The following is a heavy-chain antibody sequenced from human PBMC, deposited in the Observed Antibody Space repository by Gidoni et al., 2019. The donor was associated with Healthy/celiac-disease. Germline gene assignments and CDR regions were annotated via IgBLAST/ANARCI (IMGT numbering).Heavy chain of an antibody. V-gene: IGHV1-69*09. J-gene: IGHJ6*02. CDR2: SIPTLGIT. CDR3: ARDPHYCSGGSCYSDYYYYGMDV. CDR1: GGTFSSNA. D-gene: IGHD2-15*01. Sequence: QVQLVQSGAEVKKPGSSVKVSCKASGGTFSSNATSWVRQARGLGLEWMGWSIPTLGITNYAQKFQGRVTITADKSTSTAYMELSSLRSEDTAVYYCARDPHYCSGGSCYSDYYYYGMDVWGQGTTVTVSS.